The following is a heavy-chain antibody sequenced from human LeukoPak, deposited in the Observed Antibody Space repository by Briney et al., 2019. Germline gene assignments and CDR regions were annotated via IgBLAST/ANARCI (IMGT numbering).Heavy chain of an antibody. Sequence: SETLSLTCTVSGGSISSGGYSWSWIRQHPGKGLEWIGYIYYSGSTYYNPSLKSRVTISVDTSKNQFSLKLSSVTAADTAVYYCATSSGYYYAFDYWGQGTLVTVSS. J-gene: IGHJ4*02. CDR2: IYYSGST. CDR3: ATSSGYYYAFDY. V-gene: IGHV4-31*03. CDR1: GGSISSGGYS. D-gene: IGHD3-22*01.